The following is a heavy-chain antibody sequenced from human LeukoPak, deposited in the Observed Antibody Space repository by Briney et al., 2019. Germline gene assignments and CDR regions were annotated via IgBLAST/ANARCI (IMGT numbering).Heavy chain of an antibody. V-gene: IGHV3-15*01. CDR2: IKAKIHGKTI. Sequence: GGSLRLSCAASGITLSDFWFSWVRQAPGKGLEWVARIKAKIHGKTIDYAAPVRGRFIISRDDSRNTVYLQMNSLKFEDTAMYYCTRRSTIWGRGTRVTVSS. CDR1: GITLSDFW. CDR3: TRRSTI. J-gene: IGHJ4*02. D-gene: IGHD5-24*01.